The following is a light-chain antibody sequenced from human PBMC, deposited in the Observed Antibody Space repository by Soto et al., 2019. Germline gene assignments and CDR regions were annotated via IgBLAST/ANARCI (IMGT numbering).Light chain of an antibody. V-gene: IGKV1-5*03. CDR1: QSISSW. CDR3: QQYNTYPWT. J-gene: IGKJ1*01. CDR2: KAS. Sequence: DIKMTQSPSTLYASVGDRVTITCRASQSISSWLAWYQQKPGKAPKLLIYKASSLQSGVPSRFSGSGSGTEFTLTISSLQPDDVATYYCQQYNTYPWTFGQGTQVEIK.